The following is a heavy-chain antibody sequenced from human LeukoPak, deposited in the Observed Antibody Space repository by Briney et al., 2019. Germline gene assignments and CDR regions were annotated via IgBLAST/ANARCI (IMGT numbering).Heavy chain of an antibody. CDR3: ARDRAVRGSFDY. Sequence: PGGSLRLSRAASGFTFSIYWMSWVRQAPRKGLEWVANIKQDGSEKYYVDSVKGRFTISRDNAKNSLYLQMNSLRAEDTAVYYCARDRAVRGSFDYWGQGTLVTVSS. J-gene: IGHJ4*02. CDR1: GFTFSIYW. V-gene: IGHV3-7*01. CDR2: IKQDGSEK. D-gene: IGHD3-10*01.